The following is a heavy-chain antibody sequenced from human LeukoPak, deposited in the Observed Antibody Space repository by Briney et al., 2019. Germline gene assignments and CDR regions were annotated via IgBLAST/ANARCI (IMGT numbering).Heavy chain of an antibody. V-gene: IGHV1-18*01. D-gene: IGHD6-13*01. Sequence: ASVKVSCKASGYTFTSYGISWVRQAPGQGLEWMGWISAYNGNTNYAQKLQGRVTMTTDTSTSTAYMELRSLRSDDTAVYYCASIAADAPYYYYYDIEVRGKGTTVTVSS. CDR3: ASIAADAPYYYYYDIEV. J-gene: IGHJ6*03. CDR1: GYTFTSYG. CDR2: ISAYNGNT.